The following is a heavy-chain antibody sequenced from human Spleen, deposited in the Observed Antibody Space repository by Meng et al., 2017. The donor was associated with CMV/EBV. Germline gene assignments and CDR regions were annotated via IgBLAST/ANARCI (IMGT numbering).Heavy chain of an antibody. J-gene: IGHJ4*02. CDR1: GFTFSTYS. CDR3: ASDYSMI. Sequence: GESLKISCAVSGFTFSTYSMNWVRQAPGKGLEWVSSISVSSSYIYYADSVKGRFTISRDNSKNTLYLQMNSLRAEDTAVYYCASDYSMIWGQGTLVTVSS. D-gene: IGHD2-15*01. CDR2: ISVSSSYI. V-gene: IGHV3-21*01.